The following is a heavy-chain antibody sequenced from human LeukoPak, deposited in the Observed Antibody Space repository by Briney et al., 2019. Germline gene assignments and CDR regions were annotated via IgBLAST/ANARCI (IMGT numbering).Heavy chain of an antibody. CDR3: ARDNVATACLDV. V-gene: IGHV4-39*07. CDR2: IYYGGST. J-gene: IGHJ6*04. Sequence: SETLSLTCTVSGGSINSTSYYWGWIRQPPGKGLEWIGSIYYGGSTYYNPSLKSRVTILVDVDTSKNQFSLKLSSVTPADTAVYYCARDNVATACLDVWGKGTTVTVSS. D-gene: IGHD6-13*01. CDR1: GGSINSTSYY.